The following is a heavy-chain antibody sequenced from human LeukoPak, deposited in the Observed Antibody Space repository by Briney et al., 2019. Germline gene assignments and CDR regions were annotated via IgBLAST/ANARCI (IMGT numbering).Heavy chain of an antibody. D-gene: IGHD3-10*01. J-gene: IGHJ4*02. CDR1: GGSISSSSYY. V-gene: IGHV4-39*01. Sequence: SETLSLTCTVSGGSISSSSYYWGWIRQPPGKGLEWIGSIYYSGSTYYNPSLKSRVTISVDTSKNQFSLKLSSVTAADTAVYYCARHDTLLTGYYFDYWGQGTLVTVSS. CDR3: ARHDTLLTGYYFDY. CDR2: IYYSGST.